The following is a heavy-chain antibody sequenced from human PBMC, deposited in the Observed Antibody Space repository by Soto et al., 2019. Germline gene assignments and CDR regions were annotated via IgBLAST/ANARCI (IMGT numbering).Heavy chain of an antibody. D-gene: IGHD3-16*01. CDR2: ISRSGDAA. Sequence: PGGSLRLSCAVSGFTFSSYAMTWVRQTPGKGLEWVSSISRSGDAAYYADSVKGRFLFSRDNSKNTLFLQMNSLRVEDSAIYYCAKYRGARGSFDIWGQGTAVTV. CDR1: GFTFSSYA. J-gene: IGHJ3*02. V-gene: IGHV3-23*01. CDR3: AKYRGARGSFDI.